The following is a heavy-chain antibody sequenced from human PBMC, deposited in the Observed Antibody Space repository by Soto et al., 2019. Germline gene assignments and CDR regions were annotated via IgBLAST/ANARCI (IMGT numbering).Heavy chain of an antibody. Sequence: QVQLQESGPGLVKPSGTLSLTCAVSGGSISSSNWWSWVRQPPGKGLEWIGEIYHSGTANYNPSRKSRVTISIDKSNNQSSLDLSSVTAADSAVYFCARHIAVTGTRGFDYWGQGTLVTVSS. D-gene: IGHD6-19*01. J-gene: IGHJ4*02. V-gene: IGHV4-4*02. CDR1: GGSISSSNW. CDR3: ARHIAVTGTRGFDY. CDR2: IYHSGTA.